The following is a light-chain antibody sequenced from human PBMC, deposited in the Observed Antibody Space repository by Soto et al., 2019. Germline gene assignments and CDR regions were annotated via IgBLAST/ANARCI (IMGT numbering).Light chain of an antibody. CDR2: GAS. CDR1: QSVRNY. J-gene: IGKJ5*01. V-gene: IGKV3-11*01. Sequence: EIVLTQSPATLSLSPGETATLSCRASQSVRNYLAWYQQKPGQAPRLLIYGASTRATGVPARFSGSGSGTDFTLTISSLEPEDFAVYYCHQRSNWPPDTFGQGTRLEIK. CDR3: HQRSNWPPDT.